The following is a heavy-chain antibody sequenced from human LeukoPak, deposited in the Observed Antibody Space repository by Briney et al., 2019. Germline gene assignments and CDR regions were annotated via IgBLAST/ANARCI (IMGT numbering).Heavy chain of an antibody. D-gene: IGHD1-26*01. CDR2: IIPIFGTA. J-gene: IGHJ4*02. Sequence: ASVKVSCKASGGTFSSYAISWVRQAPGQGLEWMGGIIPIFGTANYAQKFQGRVTITADESTSTAYMELSSLRSEDTAVYYCAKDDEAWSGSYFRFDYWGQGTLVTVSS. V-gene: IGHV1-69*13. CDR1: GGTFSSYA. CDR3: AKDDEAWSGSYFRFDY.